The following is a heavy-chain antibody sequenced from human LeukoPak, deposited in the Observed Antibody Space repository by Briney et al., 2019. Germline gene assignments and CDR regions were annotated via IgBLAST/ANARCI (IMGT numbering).Heavy chain of an antibody. D-gene: IGHD1-26*01. CDR2: IYYSGST. Sequence: SETLSLTCFVSGGSISSYYWNWIRQPPGKGLEWIGSIYYSGSTNYNPSLKSRVTISVDTSKNQFSLKLSSVTAADTAVYYCARDSRRSGKNAFDIWGQGTMVTVSS. CDR3: ARDSRRSGKNAFDI. J-gene: IGHJ3*02. V-gene: IGHV4-59*01. CDR1: GGSISSYY.